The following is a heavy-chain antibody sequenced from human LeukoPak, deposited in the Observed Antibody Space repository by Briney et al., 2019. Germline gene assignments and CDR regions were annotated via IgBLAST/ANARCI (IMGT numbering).Heavy chain of an antibody. D-gene: IGHD3-3*02. Sequence: SETLSLTCTVSGGSISSYYWSWIRQPPGKGLEWIGYIYYSGSTNYNPSLKSRVTISVDTSKNQFSLKLSSVTAADTAVYYCARDYSIFGVISCFDPWGQGTLVTVSS. CDR2: IYYSGST. CDR3: ARDYSIFGVISCFDP. J-gene: IGHJ5*02. V-gene: IGHV4-59*12. CDR1: GGSISSYY.